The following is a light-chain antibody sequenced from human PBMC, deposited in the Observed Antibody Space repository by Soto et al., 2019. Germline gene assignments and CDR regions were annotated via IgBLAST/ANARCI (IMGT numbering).Light chain of an antibody. CDR2: VAS. V-gene: IGKV1-27*01. CDR1: QGISNH. J-gene: IGKJ1*01. Sequence: DIKMTQSPSSLSASVGDRVTITCRASQGISNHLAWYQQQPGKVPKLLIYVASTLQSGVPSRFSGSGSGTDFSLTISSLQPEDVANYYCQRYNSAPWTFGQGTKVEIK. CDR3: QRYNSAPWT.